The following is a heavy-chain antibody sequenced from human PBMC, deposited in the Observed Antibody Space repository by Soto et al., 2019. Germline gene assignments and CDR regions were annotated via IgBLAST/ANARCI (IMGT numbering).Heavy chain of an antibody. CDR2: VSSSSSYI. J-gene: IGHJ3*02. CDR1: GFTFSSYS. D-gene: IGHD3-22*01. Sequence: EMQLVESGGGLVKPGGSLRLSCAGTGFTFSSYSMNWVRQAPGKGLEWVSCVSSSSSYIFYADSVKGRFTISRDNAKDSLHLQMNSLRAEDTAVYYCARGGGYYDTSGYNRDTFDMWGQRTMVTVSS. V-gene: IGHV3-21*01. CDR3: ARGGGYYDTSGYNRDTFDM.